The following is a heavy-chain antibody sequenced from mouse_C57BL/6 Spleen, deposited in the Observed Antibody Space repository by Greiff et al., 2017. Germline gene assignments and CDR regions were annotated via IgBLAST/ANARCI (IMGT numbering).Heavy chain of an antibody. CDR3: ARTGSSGYYFDY. CDR1: GFTFSDYG. J-gene: IGHJ2*01. V-gene: IGHV5-17*01. Sequence: EVKLQESGGGLVKPGGSLKLSCAASGFTFSDYGMHWVRQAPEKGLEWVAYISSGSSTIYYADTVKGRFTISRDNAKNTLFLQMTSLRSEDTAMYYCARTGSSGYYFDYWGQGTTLTVSS. D-gene: IGHD3-2*02. CDR2: ISSGSSTI.